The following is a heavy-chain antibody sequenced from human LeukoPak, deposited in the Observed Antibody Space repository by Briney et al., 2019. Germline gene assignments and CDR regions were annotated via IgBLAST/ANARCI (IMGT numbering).Heavy chain of an antibody. V-gene: IGHV1-2*02. CDR1: GYTFTGYY. D-gene: IGHD1-26*01. Sequence: ASVTVSCKASGYTFTGYYMYWVRQAPGQGLEWMGWINPNSGGTNYAQKFQGRVTMTRDTSIGTAYMELSRLRSDDTAVYYCVRAVEQLIHDAFDIWGQGTMVTVSS. CDR2: INPNSGGT. J-gene: IGHJ3*02. CDR3: VRAVEQLIHDAFDI.